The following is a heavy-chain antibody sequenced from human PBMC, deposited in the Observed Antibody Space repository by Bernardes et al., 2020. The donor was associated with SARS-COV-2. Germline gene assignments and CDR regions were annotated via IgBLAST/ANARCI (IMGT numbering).Heavy chain of an antibody. Sequence: GGSLRLSCAASGFIFRNYALSWIRRAPGKGLEWVSHIDGPTTNTHYADFVKGRFTISRDNSKSTVYLQMNSLRVEDTAVYYCATWLVDHFDYWGHGTPVTVSS. D-gene: IGHD3-3*01. CDR2: IDGPTTNT. CDR1: GFIFRNYA. J-gene: IGHJ4*01. CDR3: ATWLVDHFDY. V-gene: IGHV3-23*05.